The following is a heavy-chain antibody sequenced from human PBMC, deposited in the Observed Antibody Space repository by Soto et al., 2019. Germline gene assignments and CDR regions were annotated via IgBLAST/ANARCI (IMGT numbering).Heavy chain of an antibody. V-gene: IGHV3-30-3*01. J-gene: IGHJ4*02. CDR1: GFTLSSYS. CDR2: ISYDGNSQ. Sequence: QVQLVESGGGVVQPGTSLRLSCVASGFTLSSYSIHWVRQAPGKGLDWVAVISYDGNSQFYGDSVKGRFIISRDNSRNTLYLQLNKLQAEHTAVYYCAKVSRPSRVSTPDFDYWGQGTLVTVSS. CDR3: AKVSRPSRVSTPDFDY. D-gene: IGHD3-10*01.